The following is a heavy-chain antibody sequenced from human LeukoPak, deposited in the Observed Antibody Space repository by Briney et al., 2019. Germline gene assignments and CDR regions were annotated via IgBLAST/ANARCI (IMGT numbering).Heavy chain of an antibody. V-gene: IGHV3-15*01. CDR3: TKPDLLWFGEDV. D-gene: IGHD3-10*01. J-gene: IGHJ6*02. CDR2: IKSKTDGGTT. Sequence: GGPLRLSCAASGFTFSNAWMGWVRQAPGTALEWVGRIKSKTDGGTTDYAAPVKGRFTISRDDSKNTLYLQMKSLETEDTAVYYCTKPDLLWFGEDVWGQGTRVTVSS. CDR1: GFTFSNAW.